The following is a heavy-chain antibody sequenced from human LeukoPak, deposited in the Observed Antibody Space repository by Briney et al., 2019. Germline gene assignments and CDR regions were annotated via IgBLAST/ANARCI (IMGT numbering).Heavy chain of an antibody. V-gene: IGHV1-8*02. J-gene: IGHJ4*02. CDR1: GYTFTSYD. Sequence: ASVKVSCKASGYTFTSYDINWVRQATGQGLEWMGWMNPNSGNTGYAQKFQGRVTMTRDMSTSTVYMELSSLRSEDTAVYYCARELHGDHADYWGQGTLVTVSS. D-gene: IGHD5-24*01. CDR2: MNPNSGNT. CDR3: ARELHGDHADY.